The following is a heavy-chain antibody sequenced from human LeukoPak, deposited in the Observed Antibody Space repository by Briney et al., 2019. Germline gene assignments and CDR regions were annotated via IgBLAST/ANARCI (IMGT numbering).Heavy chain of an antibody. Sequence: PSETLSLTCTVSGYSISSGYYWGWIRQPPGKGLEWIGSIYHSGSTYYNPSLKSRVTISVDTSQKQFYLKVSSVTAADTAVYYCARLRTVVGATRNDYWGQGTLVTVSS. V-gene: IGHV4-38-2*02. CDR1: GYSISSGYY. CDR3: ARLRTVVGATRNDY. J-gene: IGHJ4*02. CDR2: IYHSGST. D-gene: IGHD1-26*01.